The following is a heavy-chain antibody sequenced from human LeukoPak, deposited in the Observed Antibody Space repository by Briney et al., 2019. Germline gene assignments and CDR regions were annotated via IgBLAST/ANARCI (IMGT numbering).Heavy chain of an antibody. CDR1: GGSFSGYY. Sequence: SETLSLTCAVYGGSFSGYYWSWIRQPPGKGLEWIGEINHSGSTNYNPSLKSRVAISVDTSKNQFSLKLSSVTAADTAVYYCARADILTGYYSGSYYYAMDVWGQGTTVTVSS. J-gene: IGHJ6*02. CDR3: ARADILTGYYSGSYYYAMDV. D-gene: IGHD3-9*01. CDR2: INHSGST. V-gene: IGHV4-34*01.